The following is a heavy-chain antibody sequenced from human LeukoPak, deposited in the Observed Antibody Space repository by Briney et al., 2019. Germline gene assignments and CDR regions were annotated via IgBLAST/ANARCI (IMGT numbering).Heavy chain of an antibody. J-gene: IGHJ4*02. CDR1: GFTFSTYS. CDR3: ARDIGEWFGERWAFDDY. V-gene: IGHV3-21*01. Sequence: PGGSLRLSCAASGFTFSTYSMNWVRQAPGKGLEWVSSISSSGSYIYYADSVKGQFTISRDNAKNSLYLQMNSLRAEDTAVYYCARDIGEWFGERWAFDDYWGQGTLVTVSS. D-gene: IGHD3-10*01. CDR2: ISSSGSYI.